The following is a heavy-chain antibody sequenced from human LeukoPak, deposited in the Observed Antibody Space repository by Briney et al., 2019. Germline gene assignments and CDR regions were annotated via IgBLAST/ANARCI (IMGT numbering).Heavy chain of an antibody. J-gene: IGHJ6*03. D-gene: IGHD2-2*02. CDR3: ARARVVVVPAAIRLNYYYYMDV. Sequence: GGSLRLSCAASGFTFSSYSMNWVRQAPGKGLEGVSSISSSSSYIYYADSVKGRFTISRDNAKNSLYLQMNSLRAEDTAVYYCARARVVVVPAAIRLNYYYYMDVWGKGTTVTVSS. CDR1: GFTFSSYS. CDR2: ISSSSSYI. V-gene: IGHV3-21*01.